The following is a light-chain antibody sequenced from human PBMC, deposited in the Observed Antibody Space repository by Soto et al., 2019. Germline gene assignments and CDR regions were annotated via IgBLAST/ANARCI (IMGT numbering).Light chain of an antibody. CDR3: QQYNTYLWT. CDR2: RAS. CDR1: QSLLHSNGYNY. J-gene: IGKJ1*01. Sequence: MTQSPLSLPVTPGEPASISCRSSQSLLHSNGYNYLAWYQQKPGKAPKFLIYRASTLESGVPSRFSGSGSGTEFTLTISSLQPDDFATYYCQQYNTYLWTFGQGTKVDIK. V-gene: IGKV1-5*03.